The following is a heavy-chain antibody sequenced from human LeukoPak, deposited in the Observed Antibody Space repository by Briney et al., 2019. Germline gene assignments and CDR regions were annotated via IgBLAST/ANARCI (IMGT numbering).Heavy chain of an antibody. D-gene: IGHD3-22*01. CDR3: ARGITMILVDGITDAFDI. CDR2: IKHDGSED. V-gene: IGHV3-7*03. CDR1: GFTFSNFA. J-gene: IGHJ3*02. Sequence: GGSLRLSCAASGFTFSNFAIHWVRQAPGKGLEWVANIKHDGSEDYYLDSVKGRFTISRDNAKSSMWLQMNSLRDEDTAVYYCARGITMILVDGITDAFDIWGQGTMVTVSS.